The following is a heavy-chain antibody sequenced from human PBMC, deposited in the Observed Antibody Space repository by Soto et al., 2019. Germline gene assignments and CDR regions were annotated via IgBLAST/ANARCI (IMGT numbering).Heavy chain of an antibody. CDR1: GGTFSSYA. V-gene: IGHV1-69*06. CDR3: ARVGGTGGYTYGLDY. CDR2: IIPVFGTG. Sequence: SVKVSCKASGGTFSSYAISWVRQAPGQGLEWMGGIIPVFGTGIYAQKFQGRVTITADKSTNTAYMELSSLRSEDTAVYFCARVGGTGGYTYGLDYWGQGTLVTVPQ. J-gene: IGHJ4*02. D-gene: IGHD5-18*01.